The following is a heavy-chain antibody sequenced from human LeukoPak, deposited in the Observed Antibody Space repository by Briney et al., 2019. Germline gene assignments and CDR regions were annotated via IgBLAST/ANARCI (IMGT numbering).Heavy chain of an antibody. CDR2: INGVGTII. J-gene: IGHJ4*02. V-gene: IGHV3-74*01. Sequence: GGSLRLSCAASGFTFSNFWMHWVRQAPGKELLWVSRINGVGTIIDYADSVRGRFTISRDNARHALHLQMNGLKADDTAVYFCAKDLSWNTAGCWGQGILVSVSS. D-gene: IGHD1/OR15-1a*01. CDR1: GFTFSNFW. CDR3: AKDLSWNTAGC.